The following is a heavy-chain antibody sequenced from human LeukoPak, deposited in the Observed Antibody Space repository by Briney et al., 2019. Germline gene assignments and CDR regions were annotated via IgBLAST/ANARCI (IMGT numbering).Heavy chain of an antibody. D-gene: IGHD6-13*01. V-gene: IGHV3-23*01. CDR2: ISGRGAST. Sequence: GGSLKLSFEPPGFTFAGIPMSWAGQPPGRGLSWVPAISGRGASTNYADSVKGRFTISRDNFKNTLYLQMNSLRAEDTAVYYCAKGYSSSWNAYFDYWGQGTLVTVSS. CDR1: GFTFAGIP. J-gene: IGHJ4*02. CDR3: AKGYSSSWNAYFDY.